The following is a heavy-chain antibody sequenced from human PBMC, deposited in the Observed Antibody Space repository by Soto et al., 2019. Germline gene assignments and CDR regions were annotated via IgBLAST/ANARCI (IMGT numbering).Heavy chain of an antibody. D-gene: IGHD3-3*01. Sequence: GGSLRLSCAASGFTFSNYAMSWVRQAPGKGLDWVSGISGGAASTHYADSVKGRFTISRDSSKNTLFLQMDSLRAEDTAVYYCEKGGKGGRFLEWLSWGQGTLVTVSS. CDR2: ISGGAAST. CDR3: EKGGKGGRFLEWLS. CDR1: GFTFSNYA. V-gene: IGHV3-23*01. J-gene: IGHJ5*02.